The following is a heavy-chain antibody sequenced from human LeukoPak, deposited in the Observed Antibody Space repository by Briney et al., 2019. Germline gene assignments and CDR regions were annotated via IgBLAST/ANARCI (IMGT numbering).Heavy chain of an antibody. Sequence: PGGSLRLSCAASEFTFSSYWMHWVRQAPGKGLVWVSRINSDGSSTSYADSVKGRFTISRDNAKNTLYLQMNSLRAEDTAVYYCARETIGVANFDYWGQGTLVTVSS. CDR1: EFTFSSYW. CDR2: INSDGSST. V-gene: IGHV3-74*01. J-gene: IGHJ4*02. D-gene: IGHD3-3*01. CDR3: ARETIGVANFDY.